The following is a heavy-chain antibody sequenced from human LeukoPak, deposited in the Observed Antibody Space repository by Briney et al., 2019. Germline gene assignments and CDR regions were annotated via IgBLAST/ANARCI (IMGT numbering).Heavy chain of an antibody. V-gene: IGHV4-31*03. CDR1: GDSISSGGYY. CDR2: IYYSGST. J-gene: IGHJ6*02. D-gene: IGHD6-6*01. CDR3: ARVVPPRYYGMDV. Sequence: SQTLSLTCTVSGDSISSGGYYWSWVRQHPGKGLEWIGYIYYSGSTYYNPSLKSRVTTSVDTSKNQFSLNLSSVTAADTAVYYCARVVPPRYYGMDVWGQGITVTVSS.